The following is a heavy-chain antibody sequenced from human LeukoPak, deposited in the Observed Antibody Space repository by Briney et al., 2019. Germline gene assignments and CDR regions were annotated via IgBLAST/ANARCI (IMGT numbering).Heavy chain of an antibody. V-gene: IGHV4-61*02. CDR2: IYTSGST. CDR3: AREAPRGARYCTNGVCYNPAGWFDP. D-gene: IGHD2-8*01. CDR1: GGSISSGSYY. Sequence: SQTLSLTCTVSGGSISSGSYYWSWIRQPAGKGLEWIGRIYTSGSTNYNPSLKSRVTISVDTSKNQFSLKLSSVTAAGTAVYYCAREAPRGARYCTNGVCYNPAGWFDPWGQGTLVTVSS. J-gene: IGHJ5*02.